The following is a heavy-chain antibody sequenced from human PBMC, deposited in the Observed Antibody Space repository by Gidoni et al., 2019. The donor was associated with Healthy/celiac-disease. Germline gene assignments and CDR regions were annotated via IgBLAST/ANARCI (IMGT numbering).Heavy chain of an antibody. CDR1: GFTFSSYA. Sequence: EVQLLESGGGLVQPGGSLRLSCAASGFTFSSYAMSWVRPAPGKGLEWVSAISGSGGSTYYADSVKGRFTISRDNSKNTLYLQMNSLRAEDTAVYYCAKLENANYATAYDAFDIWGQGTMVTVSS. J-gene: IGHJ3*02. V-gene: IGHV3-23*01. CDR3: AKLENANYATAYDAFDI. CDR2: ISGSGGST. D-gene: IGHD4-4*01.